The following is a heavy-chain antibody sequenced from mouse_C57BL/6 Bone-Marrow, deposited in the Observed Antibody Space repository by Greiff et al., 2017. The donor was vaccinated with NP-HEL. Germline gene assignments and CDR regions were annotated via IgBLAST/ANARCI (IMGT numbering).Heavy chain of an antibody. CDR1: GFTFSDYG. V-gene: IGHV5-17*01. D-gene: IGHD2-12*01. CDR2: ISSGSSTI. Sequence: VQLQQSGGGLVKPGGSLKLSCAASGFTFSDYGMHWVRQAPEKGLEWVAYISSGSSTIYYADTVKGRFTISRDNAKNTLFLQMTSLRSEDTAMYYCARRYRGLYYYAMDYWGQGTSVTVSS. CDR3: ARRYRGLYYYAMDY. J-gene: IGHJ4*01.